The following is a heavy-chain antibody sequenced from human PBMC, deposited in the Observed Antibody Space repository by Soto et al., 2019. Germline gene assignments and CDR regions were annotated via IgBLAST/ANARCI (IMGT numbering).Heavy chain of an antibody. CDR1: GYTFTSYA. CDR2: VYGGNGNA. V-gene: IGHV1-3*01. Sequence: QVQLVQSGAEVKKPGASVKVSCKASGYTFTSYAIHWVRQVPGQRLEWMGWVYGGNGNAKYLEKFQGRVTFTRDTSASTAYMELSSLRSEDTALYYCAAVDIGDYWGQRTLVTVSS. CDR3: AAVDIGDY. D-gene: IGHD5-12*01. J-gene: IGHJ4*02.